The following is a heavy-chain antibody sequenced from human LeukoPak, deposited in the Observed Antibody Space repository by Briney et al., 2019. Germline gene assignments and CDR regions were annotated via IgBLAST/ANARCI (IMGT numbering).Heavy chain of an antibody. V-gene: IGHV3-7*01. D-gene: IGHD6-13*01. CDR1: GFTFSSYW. J-gene: IGHJ4*02. CDR3: ARGSGSWFTDY. Sequence: GGSLRLSCAASGFTFSSYWMSWVRQAPGKGLEWVANIKQDGSVKYYVDSVKGRFTISRDNAKNSLYLQMNSLRAEDTAVYYCARGSGSWFTDYWGQGTLVTVSS. CDR2: IKQDGSVK.